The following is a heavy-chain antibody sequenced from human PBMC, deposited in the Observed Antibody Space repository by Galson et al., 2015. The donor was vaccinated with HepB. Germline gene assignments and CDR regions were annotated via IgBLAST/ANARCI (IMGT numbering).Heavy chain of an antibody. CDR3: ARDKTVRYERADWYFDL. J-gene: IGHJ2*01. CDR1: GITFSTYA. D-gene: IGHD1-1*01. Sequence: SLRLSCAASGITFSTYAMSWARQAPGKGLEWVSSISALGGSAYYTDAVKGRFSISRDNSKDILYLEMNSLRFEDTATYYCARDKTVRYERADWYFDLWGRCTLVTVSS. CDR2: ISALGGSA. V-gene: IGHV3-23*01.